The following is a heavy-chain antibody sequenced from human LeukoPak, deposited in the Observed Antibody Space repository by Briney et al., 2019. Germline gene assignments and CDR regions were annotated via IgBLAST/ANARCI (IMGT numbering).Heavy chain of an antibody. CDR2: IYYSGRT. J-gene: IGHJ4*02. CDR3: ARVRAVAGRGYLDY. V-gene: IGHV4-59*08. Sequence: SGSLSLTCTVSGGSVSSYYWSWIRQPPGKGLEWLGYIYYSGRTGYNPSLKSRVTISVDPSKNQFPLKLSSVTAADTALYYCARVRAVAGRGYLDYWGQGTLVTVSS. D-gene: IGHD6-19*01. CDR1: GGSVSSYY.